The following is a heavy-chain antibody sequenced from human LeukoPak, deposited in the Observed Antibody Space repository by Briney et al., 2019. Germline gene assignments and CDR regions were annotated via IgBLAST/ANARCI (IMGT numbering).Heavy chain of an antibody. CDR2: IHTSGRT. CDR1: GGSISSYY. J-gene: IGHJ5*02. Sequence: SETLSLTCTVSGGSISSYYWSWIRQPAGKGLEWIGRIHTSGRTNYNPSLKSRVTMSGDTSKNQFSLKLSSVTAADTAVYYCARDVYYYGSGSPIDPWGQGTLVTVSP. D-gene: IGHD3-10*01. CDR3: ARDVYYYGSGSPIDP. V-gene: IGHV4-4*07.